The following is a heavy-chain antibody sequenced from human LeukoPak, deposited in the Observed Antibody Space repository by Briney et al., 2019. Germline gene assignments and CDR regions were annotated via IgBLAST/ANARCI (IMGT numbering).Heavy chain of an antibody. V-gene: IGHV3-9*01. J-gene: IGHJ4*02. D-gene: IGHD6-13*01. CDR1: GFTFDDYA. Sequence: GGSLRLSCGASGFTFDDYAMHWVRQAPGKGLEWVSGISWSSGKINYADSVKGRFTISRDNAKNSLYLEMNSLRAEDTALYYCAKDIGSSSWYLGNWGQGTLVTVSS. CDR2: ISWSSGKI. CDR3: AKDIGSSSWYLGN.